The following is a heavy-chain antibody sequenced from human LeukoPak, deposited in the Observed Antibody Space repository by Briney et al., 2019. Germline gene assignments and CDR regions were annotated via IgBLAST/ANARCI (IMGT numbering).Heavy chain of an antibody. J-gene: IGHJ6*03. CDR3: GRAPHYYYMAV. CDR1: GGSLSSCY. V-gene: IGHV4-59*03. Sequence: SETLSLTCTVSGGSLSSCYWSWIRQPPGKGLEWIGYMLYSGSTNYNPSLTSRVTILVDTSKDQVSLTLRSVAAPDPACNFLGRAPHYYYMAVWAKGTTVTVSS. D-gene: IGHD7-27*01. CDR2: MLYSGST.